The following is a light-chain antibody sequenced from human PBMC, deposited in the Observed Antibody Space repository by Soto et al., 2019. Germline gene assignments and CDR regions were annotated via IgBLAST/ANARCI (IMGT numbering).Light chain of an antibody. CDR1: QSVSRNY. CDR3: QQYDSSPWT. V-gene: IGKV3-20*01. Sequence: EIVLTQSPGTLSLSPGERATLSCRTSQSVSRNYLAWYQQKPGQAPRLFIYGASSRAAGIPDRFSGFGSGTDFTITISRLEPDDFAVYYCQQYDSSPWTFGQGTKVEVK. CDR2: GAS. J-gene: IGKJ1*01.